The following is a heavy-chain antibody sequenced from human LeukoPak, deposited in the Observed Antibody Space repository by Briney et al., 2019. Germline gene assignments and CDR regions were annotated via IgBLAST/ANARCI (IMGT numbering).Heavy chain of an antibody. Sequence: SETLSLTCTVSGGSISSYYWSWIRQPPGKGLEWIGYIYYSGSTNYNPSLKSRVTISVDTSKNQFSLKLSSVTAADTAVYYCARVRTSYGDADYWGQGTLVTVSS. J-gene: IGHJ4*02. CDR3: ARVRTSYGDADY. CDR2: IYYSGST. CDR1: GGSISSYY. V-gene: IGHV4-59*01. D-gene: IGHD4-17*01.